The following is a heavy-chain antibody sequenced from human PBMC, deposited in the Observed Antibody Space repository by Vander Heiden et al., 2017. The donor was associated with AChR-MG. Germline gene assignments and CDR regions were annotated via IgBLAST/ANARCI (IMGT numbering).Heavy chain of an antibody. D-gene: IGHD5-18*01. CDR1: GFTFSSYW. CDR3: ARDTWHSYGRGIYYYYYGMDV. J-gene: IGHJ6*02. Sequence: EVQLVESGGGLVQPGGSLRLSCAASGFTFSSYWMSWVRQAPGKGLEWVANIKQDGSEKYYVDSVKGRFTISRDNAKNSLYLQMNSLRAEDTAVYYCARDTWHSYGRGIYYYYYGMDVWGQGTTVTVSS. CDR2: IKQDGSEK. V-gene: IGHV3-7*01.